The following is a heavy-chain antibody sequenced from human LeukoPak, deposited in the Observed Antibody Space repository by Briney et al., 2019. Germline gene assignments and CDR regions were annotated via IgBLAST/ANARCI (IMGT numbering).Heavy chain of an antibody. J-gene: IGHJ3*02. CDR2: IYHSGST. CDR3: ARVRCSSTSCYAGGAAFDI. D-gene: IGHD2-2*01. Sequence: SGTLSLTCAVSGGSISSSNWWSWVRQPPGKGLEWIGEIYHSGSTNYNPSLKSRVTISVDTSKNQFSLKLSSVTAADTAVYYCARVRCSSTSCYAGGAAFDIWGQGTMVTVSS. V-gene: IGHV4-4*02. CDR1: GGSISSSNW.